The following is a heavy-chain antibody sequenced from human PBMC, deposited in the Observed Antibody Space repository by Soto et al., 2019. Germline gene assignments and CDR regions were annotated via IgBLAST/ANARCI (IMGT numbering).Heavy chain of an antibody. V-gene: IGHV3-74*01. D-gene: IGHD2-2*01. Sequence: LRLSCAASGFTLSSYWMHWVRQAPGKGLVWVSRINSDESITAYADSVRGRFTISRDNAKNTLYLQMNSLRAEDTAVYYCAKEGAVYCTSTSCLRPFDYWGHGTLVTVAS. CDR2: INSDESIT. CDR3: AKEGAVYCTSTSCLRPFDY. J-gene: IGHJ4*01. CDR1: GFTLSSYW.